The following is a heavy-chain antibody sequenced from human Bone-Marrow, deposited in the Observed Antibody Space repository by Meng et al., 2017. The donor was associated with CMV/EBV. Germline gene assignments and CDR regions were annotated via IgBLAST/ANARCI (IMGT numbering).Heavy chain of an antibody. CDR2: ISGSGGST. J-gene: IGHJ4*02. D-gene: IGHD3-10*01. CDR1: GSTFSSYA. V-gene: IGHV3-23*01. CDR3: AKDNADNTIRLGY. Sequence: GESLKISCAASGSTFSSYAMSWVRQAPGKGLEWVSAISGSGGSTYYADSVKGRFTISRDNSKNPLYLQMNSLRAEDTAVYYCAKDNADNTIRLGYWGQGTLVTVSS.